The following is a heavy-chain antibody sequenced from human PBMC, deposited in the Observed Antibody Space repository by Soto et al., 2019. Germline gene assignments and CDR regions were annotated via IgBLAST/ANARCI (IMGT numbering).Heavy chain of an antibody. CDR3: AREGHSGYDSIEN. CDR1: GGSISSYF. Sequence: SQTLSLTCTVSGGSISSYFWSWLRQPPGRGLEWIGYISYTGSTNYNPSLKSRVTISVDTSKNQLSLKLSSVTAADTAVYYCAREGHSGYDSIENWGQGTLVTVSS. CDR2: ISYTGST. D-gene: IGHD5-12*01. J-gene: IGHJ4*02. V-gene: IGHV4-59*01.